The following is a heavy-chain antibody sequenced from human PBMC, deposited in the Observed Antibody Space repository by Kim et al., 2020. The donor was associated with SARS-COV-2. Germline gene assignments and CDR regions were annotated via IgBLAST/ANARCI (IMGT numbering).Heavy chain of an antibody. Sequence: SGKGRFPISRDNAKNSLYLKINSLRDEDTAVYYCARDLFLPEYYFDYWGQGTLVTVSS. CDR3: ARDLFLPEYYFDY. V-gene: IGHV3-11*04. J-gene: IGHJ4*02. D-gene: IGHD3-10*02.